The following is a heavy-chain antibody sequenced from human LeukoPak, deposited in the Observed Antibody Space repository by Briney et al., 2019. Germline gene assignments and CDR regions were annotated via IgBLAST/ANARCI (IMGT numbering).Heavy chain of an antibody. Sequence: ASVKVSCKASGYTFTDNYIHWVRQAPGQGLEWMGRINPKTGGTNYAQKFQGRVTMTTDTSISTAYVDLSSLRSDDTAVYICARDGPGYCSPTSCSDNWFDPWGQGALVTVSS. CDR3: ARDGPGYCSPTSCSDNWFDP. CDR2: INPKTGGT. D-gene: IGHD2-2*01. J-gene: IGHJ5*02. V-gene: IGHV1-2*06. CDR1: GYTFTDNY.